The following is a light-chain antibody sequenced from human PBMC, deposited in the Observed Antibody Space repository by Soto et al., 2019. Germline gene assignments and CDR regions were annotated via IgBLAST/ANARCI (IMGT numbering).Light chain of an antibody. CDR2: KAS. CDR3: QQYNSYSPLT. V-gene: IGKV1-5*03. CDR1: QSISSW. J-gene: IGKJ4*01. Sequence: DIQLTQSPSTLSASLVAGVTMXGRSSQSISSWLAWYQQKPGKAPRLLIYKASDLESGVPSRFSGSGSGTDFTLTISSLQPDDFATYYCQQYNSYSPLTFGGGTKVDIK.